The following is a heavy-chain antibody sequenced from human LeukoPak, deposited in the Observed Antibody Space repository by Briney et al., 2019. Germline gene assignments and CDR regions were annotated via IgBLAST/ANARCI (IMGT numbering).Heavy chain of an antibody. CDR1: GYTFTSYG. J-gene: IGHJ4*02. CDR3: ARATVALIAAAGTLDY. D-gene: IGHD6-13*01. CDR2: ISAYNGNT. V-gene: IGHV1-18*01. Sequence: GASVKVSCKASGYTFTSYGISWVRQAPGQGLEWMGWISAYNGNTNYAQKLQGRVTMTTDTSTSTAYMELRSLRSDDTAVYYCARATVALIAAAGTLDYWGQGTLVTVSS.